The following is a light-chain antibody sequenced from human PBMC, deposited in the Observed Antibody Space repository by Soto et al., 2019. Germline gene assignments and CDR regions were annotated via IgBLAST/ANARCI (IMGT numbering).Light chain of an antibody. Sequence: QSALTQPRSVSGSPGQSVTISCTGTSSDVGGYNYVSWYQQHPGKAPKLMIYDVSKRPSGVPDRFSGSKSGNTASLTISGLQAEDEADYYGCSYAGSYYHVFGTGTKVTVL. CDR1: SSDVGGYNY. J-gene: IGLJ1*01. CDR2: DVS. CDR3: CSYAGSYYHV. V-gene: IGLV2-11*01.